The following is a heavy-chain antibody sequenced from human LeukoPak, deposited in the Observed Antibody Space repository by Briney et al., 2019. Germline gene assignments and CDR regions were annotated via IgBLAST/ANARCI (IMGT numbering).Heavy chain of an antibody. CDR2: VKSDGSNP. D-gene: IGHD3-10*01. CDR3: ARDIVSGSGSLDY. J-gene: IGHJ4*02. V-gene: IGHV3-74*01. CDR1: RFSFSNYW. Sequence: GGSLRLSCVASRFSFSNYWMHWVRQAPGKWLVWVSRVKSDGSNPSYADSVKGRFTISRDNAENMLYLQMNTLGAEDTAVYYCARDIVSGSGSLDYWGQGTLVTVSS.